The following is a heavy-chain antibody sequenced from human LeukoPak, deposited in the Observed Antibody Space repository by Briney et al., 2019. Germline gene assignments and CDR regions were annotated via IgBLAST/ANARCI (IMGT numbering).Heavy chain of an antibody. J-gene: IGHJ4*02. D-gene: IGHD3-22*01. V-gene: IGHV3-30*02. Sequence: GGSLRLSCAASGFTFSSYGMHWVRQAPGKGLEWVAFIRYDGSNKYYADSVKGRFTISRDNSKSTLYLQMNSLRAEDTAVYYCAKDGHYYDSSGYFDYWGQGTLVTVSS. CDR1: GFTFSSYG. CDR2: IRYDGSNK. CDR3: AKDGHYYDSSGYFDY.